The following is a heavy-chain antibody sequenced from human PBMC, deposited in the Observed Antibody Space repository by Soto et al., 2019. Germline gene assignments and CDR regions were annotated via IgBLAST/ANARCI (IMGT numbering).Heavy chain of an antibody. CDR2: IYYSGST. J-gene: IGHJ6*02. V-gene: IGHV4-59*01. D-gene: IGHD2-15*01. CDR3: ARDQLAGVAATRGFRNGMDV. Sequence: LETLSLTCTVSGGSISSYYWSWIRQPPGKGLEWIGYIYYSGSTNYNPSLKSRVTISVDTSKNQFSLKLSSVTAADTAVYYCARDQLAGVAATRGFRNGMDVWGQGTTVTVSS. CDR1: GGSISSYY.